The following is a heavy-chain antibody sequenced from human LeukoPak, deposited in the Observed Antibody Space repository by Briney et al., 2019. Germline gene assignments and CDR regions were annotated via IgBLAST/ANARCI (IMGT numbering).Heavy chain of an antibody. CDR1: GFIFSSYA. D-gene: IGHD3-9*01. J-gene: IGHJ4*02. CDR3: AKGALLTGYKGVDY. V-gene: IGHV3-23*01. CDR2: ISGSGGST. Sequence: GGSLRLSCAASGFIFSSYAMSWVRQAPGKGLEWVSAISGSGGSTYYADSVKGRFTISRDNSKNTLYLQMNSLRAEDTAVYYCAKGALLTGYKGVDYWGQGTLVTVSS.